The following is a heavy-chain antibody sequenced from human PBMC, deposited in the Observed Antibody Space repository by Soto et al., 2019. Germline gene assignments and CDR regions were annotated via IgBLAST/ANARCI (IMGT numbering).Heavy chain of an antibody. CDR1: GYSFTSYW. V-gene: IGHV5-51*01. CDR2: IYPGDSDT. Sequence: LGESLKISCKGSGYSFTSYWIGWVRQMPGKGLEWMGIIYPGDSDTRYSPSFQGQVTISADKSISTAYLQWSSLKASDTAMYYCARSLGTIFGVDYYYYGMDVWGQGTTVTVSS. CDR3: ARSLGTIFGVDYYYYGMDV. D-gene: IGHD3-3*01. J-gene: IGHJ6*02.